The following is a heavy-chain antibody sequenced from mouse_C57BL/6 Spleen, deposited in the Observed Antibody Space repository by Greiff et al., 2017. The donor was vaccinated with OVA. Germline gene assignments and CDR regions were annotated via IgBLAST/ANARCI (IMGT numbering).Heavy chain of an antibody. Sequence: QVQLQQPGAELVRPGSSVKLSCKASGYTFTSYWMHWVKQRPIQGLEWIGNIDPSDSETHYNQKFKDKATLTVDKSSSTAYMQLSSLTSEDSAVYYCARRRTSYYFDYWGQGTTLTVSS. CDR3: ARRRTSYYFDY. CDR1: GYTFTSYW. V-gene: IGHV1-52*01. CDR2: IDPSDSET. J-gene: IGHJ2*01.